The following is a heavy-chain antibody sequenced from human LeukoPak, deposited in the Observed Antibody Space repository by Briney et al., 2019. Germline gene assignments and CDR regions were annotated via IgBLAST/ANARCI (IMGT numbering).Heavy chain of an antibody. CDR1: GFTFSSYW. V-gene: IGHV3-7*04. J-gene: IGHJ4*02. CDR2: IKQDGSEK. CDR3: ARVIIVGGRSVFDN. D-gene: IGHD3-16*02. Sequence: TGGSLRLSCTASGFTFSSYWMNWVRQAPGKGLEWVANIKQDGSEKYYVDSVKGRFTISRDNAKNSLSLQMDSLGAGDTAVYYCARVIIVGGRSVFDNWGQGTLVTVSS.